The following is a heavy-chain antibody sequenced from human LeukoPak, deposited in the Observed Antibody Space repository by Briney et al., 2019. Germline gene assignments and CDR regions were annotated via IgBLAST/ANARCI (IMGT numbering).Heavy chain of an antibody. J-gene: IGHJ4*02. V-gene: IGHV3-33*01. CDR2: IWYDGANK. CDR3: ARDHSSYYDSYYFDY. D-gene: IGHD3-22*01. CDR1: GFTFSSYG. Sequence: GSLRLSCAASGFTFSSYGMHWVRQAPGKGLEWVAVIWYDGANKYYADSVKGRFIISRGNSKNTLYLQMHSLRAEDTAVYYCARDHSSYYDSYYFDYWGQGTLVTVSS.